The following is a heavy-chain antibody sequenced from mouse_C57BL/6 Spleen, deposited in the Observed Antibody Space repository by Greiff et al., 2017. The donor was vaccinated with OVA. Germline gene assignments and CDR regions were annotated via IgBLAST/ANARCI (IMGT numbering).Heavy chain of an antibody. CDR3: TRGDYDVWFAY. D-gene: IGHD2-4*01. CDR2: ISSGGDYI. CDR1: GFTFSSYA. V-gene: IGHV5-9-1*02. J-gene: IGHJ3*01. Sequence: EVHLVESGEGLVKPGGSLKLSCAASGFTFSSYAMSWVRQTPEKRLEWVAYISSGGDYIYYADTVKGRFTISRDNARNTLYLQMSSLKSEDTAMYYCTRGDYDVWFAYWGQGTLVTVSA.